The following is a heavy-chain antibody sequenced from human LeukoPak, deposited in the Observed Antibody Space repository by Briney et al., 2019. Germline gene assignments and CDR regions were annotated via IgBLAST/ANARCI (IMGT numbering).Heavy chain of an antibody. CDR1: GGSFSGYY. J-gene: IGHJ4*02. D-gene: IGHD3-10*01. V-gene: IGHV4-34*01. Sequence: SETLSLTCAVYGGSFSGYYWSWIRQPPGKGLEWIGEINHSGSTNYNPSLKSRVTISVDTSKNQFSLKLSSVTAADTAVYYCARLTSTYYYGSGSYYSFDYWGQGTQVTVSS. CDR2: INHSGST. CDR3: ARLTSTYYYGSGSYYSFDY.